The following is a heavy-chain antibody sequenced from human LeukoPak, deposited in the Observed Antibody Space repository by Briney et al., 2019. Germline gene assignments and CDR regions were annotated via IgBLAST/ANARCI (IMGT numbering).Heavy chain of an antibody. J-gene: IGHJ6*02. CDR2: IDDSGVIR. D-gene: IGHD3-22*01. CDR1: GFTFKTHA. V-gene: IGHV3-23*01. Sequence: GGSLRLSCAASGFTFKTHAMSWVRQAPGKGLEWVSRIDDSGVIRSYADSVEGRFTISRDNSKMTLTLQMNSLRAEDTAVYYCAKRLKRNYYYHYAMDVWGQGTTVTVSS. CDR3: AKRLKRNYYYHYAMDV.